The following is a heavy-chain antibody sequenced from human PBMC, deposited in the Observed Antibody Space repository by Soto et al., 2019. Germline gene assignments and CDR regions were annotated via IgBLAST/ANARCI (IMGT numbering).Heavy chain of an antibody. CDR1: GYTFTGYY. CDR2: FNPTGDTA. V-gene: IGHV1-46*01. CDR3: ARGGRIVDTGIGYYYYHAMDV. D-gene: IGHD5-18*01. J-gene: IGHJ6*02. Sequence: ALVKVSWQSSGYTFTGYYIHWVRQAPGQGLDWMGIFNPTGDTASYAQKLQGRVTMTRDTSTGTAYMELGSLRSEDTAVYYCARGGRIVDTGIGYYYYHAMDVWGQGTTVTVSS.